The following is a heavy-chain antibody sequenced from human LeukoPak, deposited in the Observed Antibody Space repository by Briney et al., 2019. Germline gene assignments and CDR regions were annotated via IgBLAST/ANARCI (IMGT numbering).Heavy chain of an antibody. CDR3: AKDRGGTYSWYYYYMDV. J-gene: IGHJ6*03. D-gene: IGHD1-26*01. CDR2: IRYDGSNT. Sequence: PGGSLRLSCVASGFTFSSYGMHWVRKAPGKGLEWVAFIRYDGSNTYYTDSVKGRFTISRDNSKNTLFLQVNSLRAEDTAVYYCAKDRGGTYSWYYYYMDVWGNGTTVTVSS. CDR1: GFTFSSYG. V-gene: IGHV3-30*02.